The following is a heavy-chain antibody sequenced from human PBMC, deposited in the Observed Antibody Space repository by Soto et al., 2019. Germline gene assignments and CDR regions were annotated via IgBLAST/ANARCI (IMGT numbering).Heavy chain of an antibody. Sequence: HPGGSLRLSCAASGFTFSSYAMHWVRQAPGKGLEWVAVISYDGSNKYYADSMKGRFTISRDNSKNTLYLQMNSLRAEDTAVYYCARRNKYCSSTSCLHYFDYWGQGTLVTVSS. D-gene: IGHD2-2*01. CDR2: ISYDGSNK. V-gene: IGHV3-30-3*01. J-gene: IGHJ4*02. CDR1: GFTFSSYA. CDR3: ARRNKYCSSTSCLHYFDY.